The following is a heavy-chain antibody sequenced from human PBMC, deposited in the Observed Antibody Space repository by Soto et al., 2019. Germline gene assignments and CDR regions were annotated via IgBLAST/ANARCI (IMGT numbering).Heavy chain of an antibody. Sequence: GGSLRLSCAASGFTFSSYWMHWVRQAPGKGLVWVSRINSDGSSTSYADSVKGRFTISRDNATNTLYLQMNSLRAEDTAVYYCAREGYYDFWSGPTYYYYYGMDVWGQGTTVTVSS. V-gene: IGHV3-74*01. CDR3: AREGYYDFWSGPTYYYYYGMDV. CDR2: INSDGSST. D-gene: IGHD3-3*01. CDR1: GFTFSSYW. J-gene: IGHJ6*01.